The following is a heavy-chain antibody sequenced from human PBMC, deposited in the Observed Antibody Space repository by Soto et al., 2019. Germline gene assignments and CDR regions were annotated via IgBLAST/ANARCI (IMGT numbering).Heavy chain of an antibody. CDR3: AKEDDAWTNGHFDI. D-gene: IGHD2-8*01. CDR1: GFTFSSYD. CDR2: ISGSGGST. J-gene: IGHJ3*02. Sequence: EGQLLESGGGLVQPGGSLRLSCAASGFTFSSYDMSWVRQAPGKGLEWVSAISGSGGSTYYADSVKGRFTISRDNSKNTLYEQMHSLRAEDTAIYYCAKEDDAWTNGHFDIWGQGTMVTVSS. V-gene: IGHV3-23*01.